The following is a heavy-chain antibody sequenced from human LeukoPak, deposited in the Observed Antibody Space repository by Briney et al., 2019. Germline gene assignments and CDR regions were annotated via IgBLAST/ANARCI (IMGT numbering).Heavy chain of an antibody. CDR1: GFIFSSYA. J-gene: IGHJ6*03. V-gene: IGHV3-23*01. Sequence: SGGSLRLSCAASGFIFSSYAMSWVRQAPGKGLEWVSYGGSGGSTYYADSVKGRFTVSRDNFKSTLYLQMNSLTAEDTAVYYCAKMRGQYYHSYYMDAWGKGTTVTVSS. CDR2: GGSGGST. CDR3: AKMRGQYYHSYYMDA.